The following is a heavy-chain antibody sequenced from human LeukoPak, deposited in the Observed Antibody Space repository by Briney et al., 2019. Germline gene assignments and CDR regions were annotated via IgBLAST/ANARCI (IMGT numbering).Heavy chain of an antibody. J-gene: IGHJ4*02. CDR2: ISSSSSTI. CDR1: GFTFSSYS. CDR3: AKDLYTTIQGFDS. V-gene: IGHV3-48*01. Sequence: PGGSLRLSCAAPGFTFSSYSMNWVRQAPGKGLEWVSYISSSSSTIYYADSVKGRFTISRDKAKNSLYLQMNSLRAEDTAVYYCAKDLYTTIQGFDSWGQGTLVTVSS. D-gene: IGHD3-3*01.